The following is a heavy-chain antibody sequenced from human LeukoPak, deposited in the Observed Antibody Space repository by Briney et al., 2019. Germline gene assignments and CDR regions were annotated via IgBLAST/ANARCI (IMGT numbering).Heavy chain of an antibody. V-gene: IGHV4-31*03. Sequence: SETLSLTCTVSGGSINIADYYWTWTRQHPGKGLEWIGFIFYSGNTYYNPSLKSRVTISIDTSKNQFSLKMNSVTAADTAVYYCATTRAHQFDFWGQGTLVTVSS. CDR2: IFYSGNT. CDR3: ATTRAHQFDF. CDR1: GGSINIADYY. J-gene: IGHJ4*02. D-gene: IGHD4-11*01.